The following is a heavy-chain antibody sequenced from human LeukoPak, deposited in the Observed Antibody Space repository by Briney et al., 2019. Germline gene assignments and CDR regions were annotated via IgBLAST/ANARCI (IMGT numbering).Heavy chain of an antibody. CDR2: IKQEGSEK. CDR3: ARIGRCSSTSCYPFDY. Sequence: GGSLRLSCAASGFTFSSYWMSWVRQAPGKGLEWVANIKQEGSEKYYVDSVKGRFTISRDNAKNSLYLQMNSLRAEDTAVYYCARIGRCSSTSCYPFDYWGQGTLVTVSS. D-gene: IGHD2-2*01. V-gene: IGHV3-7*01. CDR1: GFTFSSYW. J-gene: IGHJ4*02.